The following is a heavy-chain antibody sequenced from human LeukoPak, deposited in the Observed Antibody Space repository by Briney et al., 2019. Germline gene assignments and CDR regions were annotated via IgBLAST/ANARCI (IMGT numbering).Heavy chain of an antibody. J-gene: IGHJ4*02. D-gene: IGHD2-21*01. V-gene: IGHV1-2*02. CDR3: AYYSPMASFDY. Sequence: ASVKVSCKASGYTFTGHYIHWVRQAPGQGLEWMGWINPNSGGTNYAQKFQGRVTMTRDTSISTAYTELSRLRSDDTAVYYCAYYSPMASFDYWGQGTLVTVSS. CDR1: GYTFTGHY. CDR2: INPNSGGT.